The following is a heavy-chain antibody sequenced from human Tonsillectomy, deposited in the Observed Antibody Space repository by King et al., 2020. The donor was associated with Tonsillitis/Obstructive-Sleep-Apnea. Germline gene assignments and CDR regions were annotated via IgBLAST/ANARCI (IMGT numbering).Heavy chain of an antibody. V-gene: IGHV1-69*14. Sequence: QLVQSGAEVKKPGSSVKVSCKASGGTFSSYAISWVRQAPGQGLEWMGGIIPIFGTANYAQKFQGRVTITVDISTGTAYMELSSLRSEDTAVYYCARERGPLRITNSHQGYYYYLDVWGIGTTVTVSS. CDR2: IIPIFGTA. CDR1: GGTFSSYA. J-gene: IGHJ6*03. D-gene: IGHD3-16*01. CDR3: ARERGPLRITNSHQGYYYYLDV.